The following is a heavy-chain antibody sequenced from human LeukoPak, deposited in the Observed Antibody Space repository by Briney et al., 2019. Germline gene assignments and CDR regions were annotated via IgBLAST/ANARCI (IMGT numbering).Heavy chain of an antibody. CDR2: VYYSGTT. V-gene: IGHV4-39*07. J-gene: IGHJ4*02. CDR3: ARGTLYRGWSYYLDF. CDR1: GDSIALSFYY. D-gene: IGHD6-19*01. Sequence: SETLSLTCSVSGDSIALSFYYWAWIRQPPGKALEWIGSVYYSGTTAYNPSLKSRVTISVDMSKEQFSLRLGSVTAADTARYYCARGTLYRGWSYYLDFWGQGSQVTVSP.